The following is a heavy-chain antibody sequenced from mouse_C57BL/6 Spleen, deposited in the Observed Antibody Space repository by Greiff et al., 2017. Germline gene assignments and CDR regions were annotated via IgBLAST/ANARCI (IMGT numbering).Heavy chain of an antibody. CDR1: GYSITSGYY. CDR3: ARGGLLEFAY. Sequence: LQESGPGLVKPSQSLSLTCSVTGYSITSGYYWNWIRQFPGNKLEWMGYISYDGSNNYNPSLKNRISITRDTSKNQFFLKLNSVTTEDTATYYCARGGLLEFAYWGQGTLVTVSA. V-gene: IGHV3-6*01. D-gene: IGHD2-3*01. CDR2: ISYDGSN. J-gene: IGHJ3*01.